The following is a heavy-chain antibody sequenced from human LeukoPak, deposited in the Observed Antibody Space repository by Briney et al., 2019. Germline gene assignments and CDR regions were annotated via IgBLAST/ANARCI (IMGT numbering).Heavy chain of an antibody. V-gene: IGHV3-53*01. CDR1: GLTVNDNY. CDR2: IFPDGQT. J-gene: IGHJ4*02. Sequence: PGGSLRLSCALSGLTVNDNYMSWVRQAPGKGLEWVSLIFPDGQTYYADFVQGRFSISRDMSRNILFLDMSSLRAEDTAVFFCARANPVYGDFDYWGRGTLVTVSS. CDR3: ARANPVYGDFDY. D-gene: IGHD4-17*01.